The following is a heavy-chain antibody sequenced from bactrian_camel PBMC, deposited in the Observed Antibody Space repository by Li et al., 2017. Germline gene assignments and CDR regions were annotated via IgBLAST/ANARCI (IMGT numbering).Heavy chain of an antibody. V-gene: IGHV3S40*01. J-gene: IGHJ4*01. D-gene: IGHD1*01. CDR2: IHRNGVST. CDR3: AADPSLWICPQYWRVSTGD. CDR1: GFTFSHYD. Sequence: VQLVESGGGLVQPGGSLRLSCAASGFTFSHYDMTWVRQAPGKGLEWIASIHRNGVSTFYADSVKGRFTISRDVAKSTAYLQLNSLKTEDTAMYYCAADPSLWICPQYWRVSTGDWGQGTQVTVS.